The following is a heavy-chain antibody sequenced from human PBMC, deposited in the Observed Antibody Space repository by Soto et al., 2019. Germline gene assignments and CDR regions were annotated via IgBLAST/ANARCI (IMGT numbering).Heavy chain of an antibody. D-gene: IGHD3-10*01. V-gene: IGHV4-34*01. CDR2: INHSGST. CDR1: GGAFSGYY. CDR3: ARGLFLYYGSGSPNWLDP. Sequence: SETLSLTCVVSGGAFSGYYWTWIRQPPGKGLEWIGEINHSGSTNYNPSLKSRVTISVDTSKSQFSLKLSSVTAADTAVYYCARGLFLYYGSGSPNWLDPWGQGTLVTVSS. J-gene: IGHJ5*02.